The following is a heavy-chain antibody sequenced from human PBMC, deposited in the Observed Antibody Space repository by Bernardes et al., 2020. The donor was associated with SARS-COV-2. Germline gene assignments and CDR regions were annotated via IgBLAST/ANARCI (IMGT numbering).Heavy chain of an antibody. Sequence: SETLSLTCTVSGGSISSSSYYWGWLLQPPGKGLEWIGSIYYSGSTYYNPSLKSRVTISVDTSKNQFSLKLSSVTAADTAVYYCARHNRIVVVPAAISYWGQGTLVTVSS. CDR2: IYYSGST. J-gene: IGHJ4*02. CDR3: ARHNRIVVVPAAISY. D-gene: IGHD2-2*02. V-gene: IGHV4-39*01. CDR1: GGSISSSSYY.